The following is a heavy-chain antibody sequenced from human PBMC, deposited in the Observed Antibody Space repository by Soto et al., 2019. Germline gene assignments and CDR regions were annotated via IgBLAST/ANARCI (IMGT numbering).Heavy chain of an antibody. D-gene: IGHD3-10*01. Sequence: SETLSLTCTVSGGSISSGDHYWSWIRQPPGKGLEWIGYIFYSGSTYYNPSLKSRITISVDTSKNQFSLKLSSVTAADTAVYYCARAAGYYESGGNWFDPWGQGTLVTVSS. CDR2: IFYSGST. CDR3: ARAAGYYESGGNWFDP. CDR1: GGSISSGDHY. J-gene: IGHJ5*02. V-gene: IGHV4-30-4*01.